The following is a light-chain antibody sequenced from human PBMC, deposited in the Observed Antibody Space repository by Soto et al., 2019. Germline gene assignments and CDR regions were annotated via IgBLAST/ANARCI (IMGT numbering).Light chain of an antibody. V-gene: IGKV1-5*03. J-gene: IGKJ2*01. CDR3: QQYKYSFRYT. CDR2: AAS. CDR1: QSISTW. Sequence: DIQMTQSPSTLSASVGDRVTITCRASQSISTWLAWYQQKPGTAPKLLIYAASTLETGVPSRFSCSRSGTEFTLTVSSLQPDDFATYYCQQYKYSFRYTFGQGTKLEIK.